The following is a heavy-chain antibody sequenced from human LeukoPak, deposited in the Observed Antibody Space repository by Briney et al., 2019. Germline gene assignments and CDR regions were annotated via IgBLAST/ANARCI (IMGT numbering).Heavy chain of an antibody. D-gene: IGHD1-7*01. CDR2: TVSEIDGGTT. CDR1: GFTFNYAW. J-gene: IGHJ6*02. CDR3: TTDEDWNYARKDV. Sequence: GGSLRLSCAASGFTFNYAWMSWVRQVPGKGLEWVGQTVSEIDGGTTDYAAPVKGKFTISRDDSKSTLYLQMNSLKIEDTAVYYCTTDEDWNYARKDVWGQGATVIVSS. V-gene: IGHV3-15*04.